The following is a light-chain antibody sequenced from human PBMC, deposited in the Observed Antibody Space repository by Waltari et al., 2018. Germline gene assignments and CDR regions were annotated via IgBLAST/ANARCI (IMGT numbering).Light chain of an antibody. J-gene: IGLJ2*01. CDR1: NSNFASFT. V-gene: IGLV1-44*01. CDR2: SND. CDR3: ASWDDSLNGLI. Sequence: QSVLTQPPSASGTPGQRVTIPCSGSNSNFASFTVNWYEHLPGTSPKLLIYSNDQRPSGVPARFSCSKSGTSASLAITGLHSEDEADYYCASWDDSLNGLIFGAGTKLTVL.